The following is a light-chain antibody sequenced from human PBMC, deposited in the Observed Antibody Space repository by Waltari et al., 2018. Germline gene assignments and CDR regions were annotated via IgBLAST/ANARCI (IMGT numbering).Light chain of an antibody. J-gene: IGKJ4*01. CDR1: QTVSTIA. CDR3: QQYDGIVVT. Sequence: EIVLTQSPGTLSLSPGDRATLFCRASQTVSTIALSWYQQKPGQAPRVLTYSTYNRATGVPDRFSGSGSGTDFALTINRLAPGDFAMYYCQQYDGIVVTFGGGTKVEI. V-gene: IGKV3-20*01. CDR2: STY.